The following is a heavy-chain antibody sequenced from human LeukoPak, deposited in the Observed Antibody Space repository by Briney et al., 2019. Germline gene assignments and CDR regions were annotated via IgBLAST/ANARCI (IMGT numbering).Heavy chain of an antibody. D-gene: IGHD2-21*02. J-gene: IGHJ4*02. Sequence: SETLSLTCTVSGGSISSYHWNWIRQPPGKGLEWIGYIYYSGSSNYNPSLKSRVTISVDTSKNQVSLKLRSVTAADTAVYYCAKSESTVVTAMDYWGQGTLVTVSS. CDR2: IYYSGSS. CDR3: AKSESTVVTAMDY. V-gene: IGHV4-59*01. CDR1: GGSISSYH.